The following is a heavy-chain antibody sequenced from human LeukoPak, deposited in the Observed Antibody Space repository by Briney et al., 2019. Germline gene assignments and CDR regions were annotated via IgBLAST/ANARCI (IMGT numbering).Heavy chain of an antibody. CDR3: ARVSSGWDNFDY. Sequence: GGSLRLSCAASGFTFSSYAMHWVRQAPGKGLEYVSAISSNGGSTYYANSVKGRFTISRDNSKNTLYLQMGSLRAEDMAVYYCARVSSGWDNFDYWGRGTLVTVSS. V-gene: IGHV3-64*01. CDR1: GFTFSSYA. D-gene: IGHD6-19*01. J-gene: IGHJ4*02. CDR2: ISSNGGST.